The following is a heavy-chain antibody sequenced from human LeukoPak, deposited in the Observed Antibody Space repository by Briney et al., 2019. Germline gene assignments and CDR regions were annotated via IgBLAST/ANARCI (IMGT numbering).Heavy chain of an antibody. D-gene: IGHD1-26*01. J-gene: IGHJ4*02. Sequence: SETLSLTCAVYGGSFSGYYWSWVRQPPGKGLEWIGEINHSGSTNYNPSLKSRVTISVDTSKNQFSLKLSSVTAADTAVYYCARRGGSYQYWGQGTLVTVSS. CDR1: GGSFSGYY. CDR3: ARRGGSYQY. V-gene: IGHV4-34*01. CDR2: INHSGST.